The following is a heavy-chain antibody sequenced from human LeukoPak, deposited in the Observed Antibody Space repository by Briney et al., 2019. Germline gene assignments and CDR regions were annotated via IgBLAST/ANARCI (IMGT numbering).Heavy chain of an antibody. CDR3: ARDLEVEPVAGPTLGDY. V-gene: IGHV1-46*01. CDR2: INPSGGST. J-gene: IGHJ4*02. Sequence: GASVKVSCKASGYTFTSYYMHWVRQAPGQGLEWMGIINPSGGSTSYAQKFQGRVTMTRDTSTSTVYMELSSLRSEDTAVYYCARDLEVEPVAGPTLGDYWGQGTLVTVSS. D-gene: IGHD6-19*01. CDR1: GYTFTSYY.